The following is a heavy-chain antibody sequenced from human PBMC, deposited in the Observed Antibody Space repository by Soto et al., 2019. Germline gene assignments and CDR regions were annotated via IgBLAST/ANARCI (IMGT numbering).Heavy chain of an antibody. D-gene: IGHD2-2*01. CDR1: GGSVSSSNYY. J-gene: IGHJ5*02. Sequence: QVQLQESGPGLVKPSETLSLTCTVSGGSVSSSNYYWSWIRQPPGKGLEWIGYIYYSGSTSYNPPLKSRVTISVDMSKNQFSLKLSSVTPADTAVYYCAGNDRGYCIPTSCYVFDPWGQGTLVTVSS. CDR2: IYYSGST. V-gene: IGHV4-61*01. CDR3: AGNDRGYCIPTSCYVFDP.